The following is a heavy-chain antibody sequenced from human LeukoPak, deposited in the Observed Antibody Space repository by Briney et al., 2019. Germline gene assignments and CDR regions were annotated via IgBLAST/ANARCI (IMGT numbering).Heavy chain of an antibody. CDR2: IIPIFGTA. CDR3: ARDPERPANGVSWFDP. V-gene: IGHV1-69*13. D-gene: IGHD1-1*01. J-gene: IGHJ5*02. Sequence: GASVKVSCKASGGTFSSYAISWVRQAPGQGLEWMGGIIPIFGTANYAQKFQGRVTITADESTSTAYMELSSLRSEDTAVCYCARDPERPANGVSWFDPWGQGTLVTVSS. CDR1: GGTFSSYA.